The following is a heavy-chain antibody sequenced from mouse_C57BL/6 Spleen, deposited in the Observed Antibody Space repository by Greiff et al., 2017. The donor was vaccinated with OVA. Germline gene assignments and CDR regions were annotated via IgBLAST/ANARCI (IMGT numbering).Heavy chain of an antibody. Sequence: QVQLKESGPGLVAPSQSLSITCTVSGFSFTSYGVHWVRQPPGQGLEWLVVIWSDGSTTYNSALKSSLSIINDNTKSQVFLKMNSLQTDDASMYYCARHLYYGRGGAMDYWGQGTSVTVSS. D-gene: IGHD1-1*01. V-gene: IGHV2-6-1*01. J-gene: IGHJ4*01. CDR2: IWSDGST. CDR1: GFSFTSYG. CDR3: ARHLYYGRGGAMDY.